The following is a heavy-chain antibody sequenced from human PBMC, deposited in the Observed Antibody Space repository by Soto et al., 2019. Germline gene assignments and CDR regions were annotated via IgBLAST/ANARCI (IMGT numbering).Heavy chain of an antibody. CDR2: ISYDGSNK. J-gene: IGHJ4*02. CDR3: AKGQDLMVRGVIIAHDY. Sequence: QVQLVESGGGVVQPGRSLRLSCAASGFTFSSYGMHWVRQAPGKGLEWVAVISYDGSNKYYADSVKGRFTISRDNSKNALYLQMNSLGDEDTAVYYCAKGQDLMVRGVIIAHDYWGQGTLVTVSS. V-gene: IGHV3-30*18. CDR1: GFTFSSYG. D-gene: IGHD3-10*01.